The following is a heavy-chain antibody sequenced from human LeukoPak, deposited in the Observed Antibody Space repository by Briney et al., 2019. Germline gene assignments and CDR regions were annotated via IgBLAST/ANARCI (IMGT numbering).Heavy chain of an antibody. Sequence: GGSLRLSCAASGFTLKTFSMNWVRQAPGKWREWLSYISSGSSPIYYADSVTGRFTISRDDAKHLVYLQMNSMTAEDTAVYYCTYLRTPYYNDECLDPWGQGALVTVSS. J-gene: IGHJ5*02. D-gene: IGHD3-22*01. CDR3: TYLRTPYYNDECLDP. V-gene: IGHV3-48*04. CDR2: ISSGSSPI. CDR1: GFTLKTFS.